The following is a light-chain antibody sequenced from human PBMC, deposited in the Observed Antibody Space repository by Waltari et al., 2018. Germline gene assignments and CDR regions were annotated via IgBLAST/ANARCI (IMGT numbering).Light chain of an antibody. J-gene: IGLJ2*01. CDR3: QSHDSSLRWV. CDR1: SSNIGAGYG. Sequence: QSALTQPPSVSGAPGQRVTISCTGSSSNIGAGYGVHWFQQIPGTAPKVLISGDNIRPSGVPDRFSASKAGTSASLAITGLQAEDEAVYFCQSHDSSLRWVFGGGTKLTVL. V-gene: IGLV1-40*01. CDR2: GDN.